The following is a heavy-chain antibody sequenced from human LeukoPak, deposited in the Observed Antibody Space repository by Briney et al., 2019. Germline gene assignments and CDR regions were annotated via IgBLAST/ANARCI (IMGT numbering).Heavy chain of an antibody. CDR1: GFTFDTYG. J-gene: IGHJ4*02. CDR3: ARGDYYGTTGFYS. D-gene: IGHD3-22*01. CDR2: IYSGGTS. Sequence: GSLRLPCAASGFTFDTYGMSWVRQAPGEGLEWVSIIYSGGTSYYADSVKGRFTISRDNSKNTLYLQMNSLRAEDTAVYFCARGDYYGTTGFYSWGQGTLVAVSS. V-gene: IGHV3-53*01.